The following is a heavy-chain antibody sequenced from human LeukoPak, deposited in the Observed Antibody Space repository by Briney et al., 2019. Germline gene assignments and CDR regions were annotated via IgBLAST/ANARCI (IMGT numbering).Heavy chain of an antibody. D-gene: IGHD6-13*01. CDR1: GGSISSYY. J-gene: IGHJ6*03. Sequence: SETLSLTCTVSGGSISSYYWSWIRQPPGKGLEWIGYIYYSGSTNYNPSLKSRVTISVDTSKNQFSLKLSSVTAADPAVYFCARGRVSSSTWYSTYYYYFYMDVWGKGTTVTVSS. CDR2: IYYSGST. CDR3: ARGRVSSSTWYSTYYYYFYMDV. V-gene: IGHV4-59*01.